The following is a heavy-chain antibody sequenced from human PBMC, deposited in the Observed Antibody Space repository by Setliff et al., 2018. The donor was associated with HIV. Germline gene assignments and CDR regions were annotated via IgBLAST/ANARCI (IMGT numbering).Heavy chain of an antibody. J-gene: IGHJ6*03. V-gene: IGHV4-39*01. CDR3: AGYRRFADYIDV. Sequence: SETLSLTCTVSGDSMSSDNYFWVWVRQPPGKGLEWMGNIFHSGNTYYSPSLKSRVTMSLGTSMNQFSLKLTSVTAADTALYYCAGYRRFADYIDVWGKGTTVTVSS. D-gene: IGHD1-26*01. CDR2: IFHSGNT. CDR1: GDSMSSDNYF.